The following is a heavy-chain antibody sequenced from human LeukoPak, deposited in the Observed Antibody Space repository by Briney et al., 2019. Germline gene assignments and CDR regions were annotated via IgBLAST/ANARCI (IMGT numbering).Heavy chain of an antibody. V-gene: IGHV3-66*02. J-gene: IGHJ4*02. CDR1: EFTVNNNY. CDR3: ARPIYGSGAPPFY. D-gene: IGHD3-10*01. CDR2: IYAGGST. Sequence: GGSLRLSCAASEFTVNNNYMSWVRQAPGKGLEWVSTIYAGGSTYYADSVKGRFTISRDNFTLYLQMNSLRPEDTAVYYCARPIYGSGAPPFYWGQGTLVTVSS.